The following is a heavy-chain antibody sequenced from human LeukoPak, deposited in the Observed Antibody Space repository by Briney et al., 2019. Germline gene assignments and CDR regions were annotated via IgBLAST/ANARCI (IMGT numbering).Heavy chain of an antibody. CDR3: AREDYYDSSGYYPRGWYYFDH. Sequence: PSETLSLICAVSGGSIRSYYRSWIPQPSGKGLECIVDLYYRGNNNYNPSLKSRITISVDTSKDQFHLKLSSVTAADTAVYYCAREDYYDSSGYYPRGWYYFDHWGQGTLVTVSS. V-gene: IGHV4-59*01. CDR2: LYYRGNN. D-gene: IGHD3-22*01. J-gene: IGHJ4*02. CDR1: GGSIRSYY.